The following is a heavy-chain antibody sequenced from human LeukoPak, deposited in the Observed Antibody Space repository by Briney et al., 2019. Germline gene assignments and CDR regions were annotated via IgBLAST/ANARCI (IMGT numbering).Heavy chain of an antibody. CDR1: GGSFSGYH. Sequence: SETLSLTCAVYGGSFSGYHWSWIRQPPGKGLEWIGEINHSGSTNYNPSLKSRVTISVDTSKNQFSLKLSSVTAADTAVYYCASDGRSYGPARWFDPWGQGTLVTVSS. J-gene: IGHJ5*02. CDR3: ASDGRSYGPARWFDP. D-gene: IGHD5-18*01. V-gene: IGHV4-34*01. CDR2: INHSGST.